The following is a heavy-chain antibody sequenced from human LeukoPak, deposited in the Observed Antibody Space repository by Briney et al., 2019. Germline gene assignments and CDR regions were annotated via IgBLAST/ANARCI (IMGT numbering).Heavy chain of an antibody. CDR3: VKYSSGWYYDY. V-gene: IGHV3-64D*09. Sequence: GGGLTLSCSDSGFTFSKYAMHWVGQAPGKGGEYVSVIYINGRITYYSDSVKARFSISRDNSKNTFYLQMSSLRAEDTALYYCVKYSSGWYYDYWGQGTLVTVSS. J-gene: IGHJ4*02. D-gene: IGHD6-19*01. CDR2: IYINGRIT. CDR1: GFTFSKYA.